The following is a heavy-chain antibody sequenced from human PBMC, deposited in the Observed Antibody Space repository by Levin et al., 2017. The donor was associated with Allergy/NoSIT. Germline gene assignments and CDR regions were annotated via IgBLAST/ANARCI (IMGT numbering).Heavy chain of an antibody. CDR2: INHSGST. CDR1: GGSFSGYY. Sequence: SETLSLTCAVYGGSFSGYYWSWIRQPPGKGLEWIGEINHSGSTNYNPSLKSRVTISVDTSKNQFSLKLSSVTAADTAVYYCARGRHFMYGYFDYWGQGTLVTVSS. V-gene: IGHV4-34*01. CDR3: ARGRHFMYGYFDY. J-gene: IGHJ4*02. D-gene: IGHD2-8*01.